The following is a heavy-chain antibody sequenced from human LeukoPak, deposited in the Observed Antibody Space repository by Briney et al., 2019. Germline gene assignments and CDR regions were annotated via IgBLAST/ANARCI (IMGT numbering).Heavy chain of an antibody. CDR3: ARAPWDTAMVN. Sequence: GGSLRLSCAASGFTFSSYAMSWVRQAPGKGLEWVSAISKTGGSTYYADSVKGRFTISRDNSKNTLYLQMNSLRAEDTAVYYCARAPWDTAMVNWGQGTLVTVSS. CDR1: GFTFSSYA. D-gene: IGHD5-18*01. J-gene: IGHJ4*02. CDR2: ISKTGGST. V-gene: IGHV3-23*01.